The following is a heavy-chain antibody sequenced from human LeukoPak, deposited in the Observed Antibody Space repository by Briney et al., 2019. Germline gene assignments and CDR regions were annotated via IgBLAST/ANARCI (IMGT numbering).Heavy chain of an antibody. Sequence: LPGGSLRLSCAASGFTFSSYGMHWVRQAPGKGLEWVAFIRYDGSNKYYADSVKGRFTISRDNSKNTLYLQMNSLRAEDTAVYYCAKGYYDSSGYYQDYWGQGTLVTVSS. CDR3: AKGYYDSSGYYQDY. V-gene: IGHV3-30*02. D-gene: IGHD3-22*01. CDR1: GFTFSSYG. CDR2: IRYDGSNK. J-gene: IGHJ4*02.